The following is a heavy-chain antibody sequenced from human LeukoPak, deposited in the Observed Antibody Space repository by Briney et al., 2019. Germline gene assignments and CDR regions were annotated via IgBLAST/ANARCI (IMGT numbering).Heavy chain of an antibody. CDR2: IIPIFGTA. V-gene: IGHV1-69*13. J-gene: IGHJ6*03. CDR1: GGTFSSYA. Sequence: SVKVSCKASGGTFSSYAISWVRQAPGRGLEWMGGIIPIFGTANYAQKFQGRVTITADESTSTAYMELSSLRSEDTAVYYCARGSWGPYCSSTSCYGWDYYYYYMDVWGKGTTVTVSS. D-gene: IGHD2-2*01. CDR3: ARGSWGPYCSSTSCYGWDYYYYYMDV.